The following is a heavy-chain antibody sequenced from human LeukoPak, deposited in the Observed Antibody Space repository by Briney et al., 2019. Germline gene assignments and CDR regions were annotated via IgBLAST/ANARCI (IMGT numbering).Heavy chain of an antibody. J-gene: IGHJ4*02. CDR2: INHSGST. V-gene: IGHV4-34*01. D-gene: IGHD2-8*01. CDR3: AREWQYQFDY. Sequence: TPSETLSLTCAVYGGSFSGYYWSWIRQPPGKGLEWIGEINHSGSTNYNPSLKSRVTISVDTSKSQFSLKLSSVTAADTAVYYCAREWQYQFDYWGQGTLVTVSS. CDR1: GGSFSGYY.